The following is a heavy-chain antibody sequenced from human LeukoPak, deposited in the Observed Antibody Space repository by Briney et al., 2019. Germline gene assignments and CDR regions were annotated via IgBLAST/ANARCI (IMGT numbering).Heavy chain of an antibody. CDR3: ARSLNGFYRGLDF. J-gene: IGHJ4*02. CDR1: GFSFNSYA. V-gene: IGHV3-23*01. D-gene: IGHD3-22*01. CDR2: ISSTGATT. Sequence: GGSLRLSCAASGFSFNSYAMNWVRQAPGKGLEWVSVISSTGATTYYAASVKGRFTISRDNSKSTLHLQMDALRADDTAVYYCARSLNGFYRGLDFWGQGTLVTVSS.